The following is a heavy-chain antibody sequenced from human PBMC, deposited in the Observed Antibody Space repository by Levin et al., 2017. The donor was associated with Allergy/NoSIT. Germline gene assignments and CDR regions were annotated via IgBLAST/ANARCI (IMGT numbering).Heavy chain of an antibody. V-gene: IGHV4-34*01. Sequence: SETLSLTCAVYGGSFSGYYWSWIRQPPGKGLEWIGEINHSGSTNYNPSLKSRVTISVDTSKNQFSLKLSSVTAADTAVYYCARRFDRYSSGWYAGDWFDPWGQGTLVTVSS. CDR1: GGSFSGYY. CDR2: INHSGST. CDR3: ARRFDRYSSGWYAGDWFDP. J-gene: IGHJ5*02. D-gene: IGHD6-19*01.